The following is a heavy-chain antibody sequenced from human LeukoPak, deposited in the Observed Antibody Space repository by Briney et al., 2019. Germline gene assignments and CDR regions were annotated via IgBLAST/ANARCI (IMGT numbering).Heavy chain of an antibody. V-gene: IGHV3-23*01. D-gene: IGHD2-2*01. CDR2: TGSTGVST. CDR1: GFTFSSYA. Sequence: GGSLRLSCAASGFTFSSYAMNWVRQAPGKGLEWVSATGSTGVSTFYADSVKGRFTVSRDNSKNTLSLQMNSLRAEDTAVYYCAKDPGVVPAHYFDYWGQGILVTVPS. CDR3: AKDPGVVPAHYFDY. J-gene: IGHJ4*02.